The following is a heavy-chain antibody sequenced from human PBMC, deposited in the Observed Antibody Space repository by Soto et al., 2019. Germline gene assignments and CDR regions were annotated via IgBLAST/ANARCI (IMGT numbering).Heavy chain of an antibody. Sequence: SETLSLTCTVSGVSISSGGYYWGWIRQHPGKGREWIGNIYHSGRTYYNPSLKSRVIMSVDTSKNHFSLNLNSVTAADTAMYFCASVIGGDSAYYFDYWGQGTLVTVSS. V-gene: IGHV4-31*03. CDR1: GVSISSGGYY. D-gene: IGHD4-17*01. J-gene: IGHJ4*02. CDR2: IYHSGRT. CDR3: ASVIGGDSAYYFDY.